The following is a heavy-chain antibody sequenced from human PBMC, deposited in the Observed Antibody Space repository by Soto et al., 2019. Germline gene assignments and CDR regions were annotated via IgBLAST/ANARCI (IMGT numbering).Heavy chain of an antibody. D-gene: IGHD4-17*01. CDR3: ARGATVTQFDY. CDR1: GVCVSSGRFY. J-gene: IGHJ4*02. Sequence: ETLALTCTVSGVCVSSGRFYCAGIRQPPGNGLEWIGFRSYSGTTNYKPSLKSRVTISFDTSRSQISLKVSSLTAADTAVYYCARGATVTQFDYCGQRTLAT. CDR2: RSYSGTT. V-gene: IGHV4-61*01.